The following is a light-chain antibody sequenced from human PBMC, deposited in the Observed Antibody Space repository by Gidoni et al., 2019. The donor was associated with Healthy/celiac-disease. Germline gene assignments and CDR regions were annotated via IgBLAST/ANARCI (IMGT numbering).Light chain of an antibody. CDR3: QQYGSSPPFT. J-gene: IGKJ3*01. Sequence: EIVLTHPPGTLSLSPGERATLSCRASQSVSSSYLAWYQQKPGQAPRLLIYGASSRATGIPDRFSGSGSGTDFTLTISRLEPEDFAVYYCQQYGSSPPFTFGPGTKVDIK. V-gene: IGKV3-20*01. CDR2: GAS. CDR1: QSVSSSY.